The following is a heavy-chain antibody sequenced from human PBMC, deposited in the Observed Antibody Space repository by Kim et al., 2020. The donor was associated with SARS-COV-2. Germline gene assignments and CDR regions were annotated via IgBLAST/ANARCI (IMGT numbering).Heavy chain of an antibody. D-gene: IGHD6-19*01. J-gene: IGHJ3*02. CDR1: GGSFSGFY. CDR2: INHSGST. V-gene: IGHV4-34*01. CDR3: ARFVAVADDAFDI. Sequence: SETLSLTCAVYGGSFSGFYWSWIRQPPGKGLEWIGEINHSGSTNYNPSLKSRVTISVDTSKNQFSLKLSSVTAADTAVYYCARFVAVADDAFDIWGQGT.